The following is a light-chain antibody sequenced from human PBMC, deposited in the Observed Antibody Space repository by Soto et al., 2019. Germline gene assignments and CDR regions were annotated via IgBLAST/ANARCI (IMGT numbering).Light chain of an antibody. CDR3: QQTSAFPRT. Sequence: DIQMTEVPSSVSASFGDRHTITCRASRDISNSLAWYQQTPGKAPKLLLRGASSLHRGVPSRFSGGGAGTEFTLTISSLQPEDFATYYCQQTSAFPRTFGQGTKVDIK. CDR1: RDISNS. CDR2: GAS. V-gene: IGKV1-12*01. J-gene: IGKJ1*01.